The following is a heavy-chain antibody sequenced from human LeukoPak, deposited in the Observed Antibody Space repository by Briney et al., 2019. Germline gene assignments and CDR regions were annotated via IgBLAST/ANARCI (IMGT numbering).Heavy chain of an antibody. Sequence: ASVSVSCKASGYTFTSYDINWVRQATGQGLEWMGWMNPNSGNTGYAQKCQGRVTITRDTSASTAYMELSSMRSEDTAVYDCALELRAVAGYCDYWGQGTLVTVSS. J-gene: IGHJ4*02. CDR2: MNPNSGNT. V-gene: IGHV1-8*01. CDR1: GYTFTSYD. D-gene: IGHD6-19*01. CDR3: ALELRAVAGYCDY.